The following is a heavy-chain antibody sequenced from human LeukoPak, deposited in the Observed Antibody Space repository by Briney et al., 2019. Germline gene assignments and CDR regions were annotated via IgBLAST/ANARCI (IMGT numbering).Heavy chain of an antibody. D-gene: IGHD6-13*01. Sequence: GGSLRLSCAASGFTFSSYAMNWVRQAPGKGLEWVSSISGSGDRTYYGDSVKGRFTISRDNSKNTLYLQMNSLRAEDTAVYYCAKTRPLDSSSWSHGDYWGQGTLVTVSS. CDR3: AKTRPLDSSSWSHGDY. J-gene: IGHJ4*02. CDR1: GFTFSSYA. CDR2: ISGSGDRT. V-gene: IGHV3-23*01.